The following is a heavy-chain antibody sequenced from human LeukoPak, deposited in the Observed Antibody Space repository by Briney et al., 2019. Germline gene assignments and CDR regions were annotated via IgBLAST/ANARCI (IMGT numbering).Heavy chain of an antibody. Sequence: QAGGSLRLSCTVSGGSISSSSYYWGWIRQPPGKGLEWIGSIYYSGSTYYNPSLKSRVTISVDTSKNQFSLKLSSVTAADTAVYYCARHELSGRWLLDYWGQGTLVTVSS. V-gene: IGHV4-39*01. D-gene: IGHD5-24*01. CDR3: ARHELSGRWLLDY. CDR2: IYYSGST. CDR1: GGSISSSSYY. J-gene: IGHJ4*02.